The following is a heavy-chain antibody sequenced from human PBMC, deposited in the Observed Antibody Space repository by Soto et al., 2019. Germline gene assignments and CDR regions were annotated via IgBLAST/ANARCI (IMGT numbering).Heavy chain of an antibody. D-gene: IGHD2-2*01. CDR1: GYNFAPYW. CDR3: ARHRLYSSSWTTFDY. V-gene: IGHV5-51*01. J-gene: IGHJ4*02. Sequence: GESLTIDCTCSGYNFAPYWIGWVRQTPGKGLEWIGIIYPPNSDTKYSPSFEGQVTISAEKSINTAYLQWSSLTASDTAVYYCARHRLYSSSWTTFDYWGQGTLVTVSS. CDR2: IYPPNSDT.